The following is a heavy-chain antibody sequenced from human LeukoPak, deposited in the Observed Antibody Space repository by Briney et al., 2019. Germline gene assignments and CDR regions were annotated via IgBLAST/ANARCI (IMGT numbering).Heavy chain of an antibody. J-gene: IGHJ4*02. D-gene: IGHD2-15*01. CDR2: ISDSGST. V-gene: IGHV4-59*01. Sequence: PSETLSLTCTVSGGSIRSYYWSWIRQPPGRGLGWIGYISDSGSTNYNSTLKSRVTISVDTSKNQFSLKLSSVTAADTAVYYCARGYCGGGTCYRTFFDQWGQGTLVTVSS. CDR1: GGSIRSYY. CDR3: ARGYCGGGTCYRTFFDQ.